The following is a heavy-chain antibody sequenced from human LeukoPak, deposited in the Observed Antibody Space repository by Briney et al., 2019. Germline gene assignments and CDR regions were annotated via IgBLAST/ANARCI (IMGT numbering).Heavy chain of an antibody. CDR2: ISYDGSNE. CDR1: GFTFSSYV. V-gene: IGHV3-30*04. J-gene: IGHJ6*04. D-gene: IGHD3-10*02. Sequence: GGSLRLSCAASGFTFSSYVMHWVRQAPGKGLEWVAIISYDGSNEYYADSVKGRFTISRDNAKNSLYLQMNSLRAEDTAVYCCAELGITMIGGVWGKGTTVTISS. CDR3: AELGITMIGGV.